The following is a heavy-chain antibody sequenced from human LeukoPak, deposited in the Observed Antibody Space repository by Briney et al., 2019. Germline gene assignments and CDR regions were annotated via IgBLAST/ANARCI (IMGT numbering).Heavy chain of an antibody. Sequence: GGSLRLSCAASGFTFSSYAMSWVRQTPGKGLEWVSSISGSTGSTYYADSVKGRFTISRDNSKNTVYVQMNSLRAEDTAVYYCARDRDVYNYDVFDIWGQGTMVTVSS. CDR3: ARDRDVYNYDVFDI. J-gene: IGHJ3*02. V-gene: IGHV3-23*01. CDR1: GFTFSSYA. D-gene: IGHD5-24*01. CDR2: ISGSTGST.